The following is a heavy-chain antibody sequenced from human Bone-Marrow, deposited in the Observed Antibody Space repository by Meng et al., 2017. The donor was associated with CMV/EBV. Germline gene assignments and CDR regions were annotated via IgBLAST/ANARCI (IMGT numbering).Heavy chain of an antibody. CDR3: ARDTDYGSGRGYYFDY. Sequence: GESLKISCAASGFTFSSYRMNWVRQAPGKGLEWVSSISSSSSYIYYADSVKGRFTISRDNAKNSLYQQMNSLRAEDTAVYYCARDTDYGSGRGYYFDYWGQGTLVTVSS. CDR2: ISSSSSYI. V-gene: IGHV3-21*01. CDR1: GFTFSSYR. D-gene: IGHD3-10*01. J-gene: IGHJ4*02.